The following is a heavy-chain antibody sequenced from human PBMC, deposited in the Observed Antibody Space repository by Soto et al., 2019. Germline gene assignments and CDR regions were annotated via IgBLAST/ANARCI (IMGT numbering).Heavy chain of an antibody. CDR3: ARGGGGYNGFDY. V-gene: IGHV1-69*06. Sequence: GASVKVSCTASGCAFSSYAISWVRHAPGQGLEWMGGIIPIFGTANYAQKFQGRVTITADKSTSTAYMELSSRRSEDTAVYYCARGGGGYNGFDYWRQGTLVTVSS. CDR2: IIPIFGTA. CDR1: GCAFSSYA. D-gene: IGHD2-15*01. J-gene: IGHJ4*02.